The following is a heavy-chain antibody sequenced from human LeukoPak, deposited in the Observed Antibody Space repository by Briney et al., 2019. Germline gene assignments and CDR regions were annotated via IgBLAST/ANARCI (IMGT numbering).Heavy chain of an antibody. CDR1: GFTFSSSS. D-gene: IGHD1-26*01. V-gene: IGHV3-48*02. CDR2: ISSSSTTI. J-gene: IGHJ3*02. Sequence: GGSLRLSCAASGFTFSSSSMNWVRQAPGKGLEWVSFISSSSTTIYYADSVKGRFTISRDNAKNSLYLQMNSLRDEDTAVYYCARDHRVVGVTGGAFDIWGQGTMVTVSS. CDR3: ARDHRVVGVTGGAFDI.